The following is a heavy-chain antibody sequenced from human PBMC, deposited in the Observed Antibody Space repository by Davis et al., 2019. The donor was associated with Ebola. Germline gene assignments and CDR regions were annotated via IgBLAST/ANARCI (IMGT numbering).Heavy chain of an antibody. CDR2: INHSGST. J-gene: IGHJ6*02. CDR3: ARGTTVIYYYYYGMDV. Sequence: SETLSLTCAVYGESFSDYYWTWIRQPPGKGLEWIGEINHSGSTNYNPSLKGRVTISVDTSKNQFSLKLSSVTAADTAVYYCARGTTVIYYYYYGMDVWGQGTTVTVSS. V-gene: IGHV4-34*01. CDR1: GESFSDYY. D-gene: IGHD4-17*01.